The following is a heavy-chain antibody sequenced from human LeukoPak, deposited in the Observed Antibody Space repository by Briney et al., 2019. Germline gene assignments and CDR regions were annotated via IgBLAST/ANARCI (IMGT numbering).Heavy chain of an antibody. CDR2: ISGSAGST. V-gene: IGHV3-23*01. D-gene: IGHD2/OR15-2a*01. CDR3: AAFDFDY. Sequence: GRSLRLSCAASRFTFSSYAMSWVRQAPGKGLEWVSTISGSAGSTYYADSVKGRFTISRDNSKNTLFLQMNSLRAEGTAVYYCAAFDFDYWGQGTLVTVSS. J-gene: IGHJ4*02. CDR1: RFTFSSYA.